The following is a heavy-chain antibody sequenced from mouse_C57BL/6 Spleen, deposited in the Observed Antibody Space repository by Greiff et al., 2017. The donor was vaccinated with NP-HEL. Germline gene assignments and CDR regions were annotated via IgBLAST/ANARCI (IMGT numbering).Heavy chain of an antibody. D-gene: IGHD2-4*01. V-gene: IGHV1-84*01. Sequence: QVQLKESGPELVKPGASVKISCKASGYTFTDYYINWVKQRPGQGLEWIGWIYPGSGNTKYNEKFKGKATLTVDTSSSTAYMQLSSLTSEDSAVYFCARNHDRYYDYGGGVYYAMDYWGQGTSVTVSS. CDR1: GYTFTDYY. J-gene: IGHJ4*01. CDR3: ARNHDRYYDYGGGVYYAMDY. CDR2: IYPGSGNT.